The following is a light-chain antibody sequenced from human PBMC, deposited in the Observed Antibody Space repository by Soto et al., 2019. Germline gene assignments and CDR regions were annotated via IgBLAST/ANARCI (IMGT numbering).Light chain of an antibody. CDR3: QSHKNWPTPT. J-gene: IGKJ3*01. V-gene: IGKV3-15*01. CDR2: GAS. CDR1: QSLSSNVSHS. Sequence: IVMTQSPATLSVSPGDRATLSCRASQSLSSNVSHSLAWYQQKPGQAPRLLIYGASTRATDIPARFIGSAAASYFTLTISSLQSEDFAVYYCQSHKNWPTPTFGPGTKVEIK.